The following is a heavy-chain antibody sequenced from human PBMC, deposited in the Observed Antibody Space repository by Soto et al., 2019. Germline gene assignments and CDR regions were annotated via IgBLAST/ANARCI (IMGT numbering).Heavy chain of an antibody. CDR3: ARVTGVVVITERTFDD. V-gene: IGHV1-18*01. Sequence: ASVKVSCKASGYTFTSYGISWVRQAPGQGLEWMGWISAYNGNTNYAQKLQGRVTMTTDTSTSTAYMELRSLRSDDTAVYYCARVTGVVVITERTFDDWGQGTLVTVSS. CDR1: GYTFTSYG. D-gene: IGHD3-22*01. J-gene: IGHJ4*02. CDR2: ISAYNGNT.